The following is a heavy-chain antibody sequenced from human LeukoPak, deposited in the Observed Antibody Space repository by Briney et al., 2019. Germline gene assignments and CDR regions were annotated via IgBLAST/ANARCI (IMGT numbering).Heavy chain of an antibody. CDR2: IYYSGST. D-gene: IGHD3-10*01. J-gene: IGHJ6*02. V-gene: IGHV4-59*01. CDR3: ARDRYGSGSSKRYYGMDV. Sequence: SETLSLTCTVSGGSISSYYWSWIRQPPGKGLEWIGYIYYSGSTNYNPSLKSRVTISVDTSKNQFSLKLSSVTAADTAVYYCARDRYGSGSSKRYYGMDVWGQGTTVTVPS. CDR1: GGSISSYY.